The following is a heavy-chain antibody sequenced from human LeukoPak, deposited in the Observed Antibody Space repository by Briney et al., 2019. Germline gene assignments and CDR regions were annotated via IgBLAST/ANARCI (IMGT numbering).Heavy chain of an antibody. J-gene: IGHJ4*02. CDR3: ARGGSGYDSFDY. CDR1: GGSIRTYY. CDR2: ISYSGST. Sequence: SETLSLTCTVSGGSIRTYYWSWIRQPPGKGLEWIGYISYSGSTNYNPSLNSRITISVDTSKNQFSLKLSSVTAADTAVYYCARGGSGYDSFDYWGQGTLVTVSS. V-gene: IGHV4-59*01. D-gene: IGHD5-12*01.